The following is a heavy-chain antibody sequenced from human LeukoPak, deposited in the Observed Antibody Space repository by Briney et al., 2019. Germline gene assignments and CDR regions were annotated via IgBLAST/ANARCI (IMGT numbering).Heavy chain of an antibody. CDR2: IIPIFGTA. V-gene: IGHV1-69*06. CDR1: GGTFSSYA. Sequence: SVKVSCKASGGTFSSYAISWVRQAPGQGLEWMGGIIPIFGTANYAQKFQGRVTMTEDTSTDTAYMELSSLRSEDTAVYYCATQLVVANLYYFDYWGQGTLVTVSS. D-gene: IGHD2-8*02. CDR3: ATQLVVANLYYFDY. J-gene: IGHJ4*02.